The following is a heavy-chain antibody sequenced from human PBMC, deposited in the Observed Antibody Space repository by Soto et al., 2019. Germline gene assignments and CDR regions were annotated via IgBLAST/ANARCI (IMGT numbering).Heavy chain of an antibody. V-gene: IGHV1-18*01. CDR2: ISAYNGNT. CDR3: AREYCSGGSCWGYFDY. D-gene: IGHD2-15*01. J-gene: IGHJ4*02. CDR1: GYTFTSYG. Sequence: GASVKVSCKASGYTFTSYGISWVRQAPGQGLEWMGWISAYNGNTNYAQKLQGRVTMTTDTSTSTAYMELRSLRSDDTAVYYCAREYCSGGSCWGYFDYWGQGTLVTVSS.